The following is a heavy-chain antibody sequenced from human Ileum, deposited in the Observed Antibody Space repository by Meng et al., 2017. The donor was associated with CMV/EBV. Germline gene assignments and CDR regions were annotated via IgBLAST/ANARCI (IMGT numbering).Heavy chain of an antibody. Sequence: GESLKISCAASGFVFNNYGMSWVRQAPGKGLEWVSGINWNGGSTGYADSVKGRFTISRDSAKNSLYLQMNSLRAEDTAVYYCARGATSLDNWGQGTLVTVSS. J-gene: IGHJ4*02. CDR2: INWNGGST. V-gene: IGHV3-20*04. CDR1: GFVFNNYG. CDR3: ARGATSLDN. D-gene: IGHD1-26*01.